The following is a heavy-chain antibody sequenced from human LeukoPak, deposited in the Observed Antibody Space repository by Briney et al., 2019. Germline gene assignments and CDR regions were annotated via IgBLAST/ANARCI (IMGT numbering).Heavy chain of an antibody. CDR1: GYSFTSSG. V-gene: IGHV1-18*01. CDR2: ISAFNGIT. CDR3: ARDRYGSGSWWDS. D-gene: IGHD3-10*01. J-gene: IGHJ5*02. Sequence: ASVKVSCKTSGYSFTSSGISRVRQAPGQGLEWRGWISAFNGITNYAQKVQDRINVTTDTSSSTAYMELTSLTSDDTAVYYCARDRYGSGSWWDSWGQGTLVIVSS.